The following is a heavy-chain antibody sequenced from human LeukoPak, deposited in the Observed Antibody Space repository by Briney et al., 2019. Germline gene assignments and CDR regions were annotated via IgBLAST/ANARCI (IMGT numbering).Heavy chain of an antibody. Sequence: ASVKVSCKASGYTFTGYYMHWVRQAPGQGLEWMGWINPNSGGTNYAQKFQGRVTMTRDTSISTAYMELSRLRSDDTAVYYCARGGYSSGLRYWYFDLWGRGTLVTVSS. J-gene: IGHJ2*01. V-gene: IGHV1-2*02. CDR3: ARGGYSSGLRYWYFDL. D-gene: IGHD6-19*01. CDR1: GYTFTGYY. CDR2: INPNSGGT.